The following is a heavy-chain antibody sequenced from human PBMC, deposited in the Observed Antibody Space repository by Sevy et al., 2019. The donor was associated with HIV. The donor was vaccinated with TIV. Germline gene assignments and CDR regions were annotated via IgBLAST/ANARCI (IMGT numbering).Heavy chain of an antibody. CDR2: ILDRGDQT. Sequence: GGSLRLSCTVSGFIFGDYDMHWVRQAPGKGLEWVSLILDRGDQTFYGQSVKGRSTSYRDNAKNTLYVQMSRLRHEDTAVYYSVAEPPSGGHGNYHYGLDLWGQGTTVTVSS. V-gene: IGHV3-30*03. J-gene: IGHJ6*02. CDR3: VAEPPSGGHGNYHYGLDL. CDR1: GFIFGDYD. D-gene: IGHD3-16*01.